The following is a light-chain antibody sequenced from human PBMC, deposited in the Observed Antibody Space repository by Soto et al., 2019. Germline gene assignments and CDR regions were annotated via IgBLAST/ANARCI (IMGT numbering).Light chain of an antibody. CDR2: QVT. Sequence: QSVLTQPASVSGSPGQSITISCTGTSSDLAIYNYVSWYQQQPGKAPKLMIYQVTNRPSGVSNRFSASKSGNTASLTISGLQAEDEADYYCTSYTSNTTWVFGGGTKLTVL. V-gene: IGLV2-14*01. J-gene: IGLJ3*02. CDR1: SSDLAIYNY. CDR3: TSYTSNTTWV.